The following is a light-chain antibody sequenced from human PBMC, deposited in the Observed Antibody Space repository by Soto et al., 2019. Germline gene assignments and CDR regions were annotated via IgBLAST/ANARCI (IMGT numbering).Light chain of an antibody. Sequence: QSVLTQPPSASGTPGQRVTISCSGSSSNIRSNAVHWYQQLPGTAPKLLIYSNNHRPSGVPARFSGSKSGSSASLAISGLQSEDEADYYCAARDDSLNAWVFGGGTKLTVL. V-gene: IGLV1-44*01. CDR2: SNN. J-gene: IGLJ3*02. CDR1: SSNIRSNA. CDR3: AARDDSLNAWV.